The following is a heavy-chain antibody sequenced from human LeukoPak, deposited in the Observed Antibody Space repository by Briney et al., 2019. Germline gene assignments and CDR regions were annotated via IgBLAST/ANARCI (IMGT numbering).Heavy chain of an antibody. V-gene: IGHV3-74*01. Sequence: GGSLRLSCAASGFTFSSYWMHWVRQAPGKGLVWVSRINTDGSSTSYADSVKGRFTISRDNAKNTLYLQMNSLRAEDTAVYYCASFFKVGSSSSFSHMDVWGKGTTDTVSS. CDR2: INTDGSST. CDR3: ASFFKVGSSSSFSHMDV. J-gene: IGHJ6*03. CDR1: GFTFSSYW. D-gene: IGHD6-6*01.